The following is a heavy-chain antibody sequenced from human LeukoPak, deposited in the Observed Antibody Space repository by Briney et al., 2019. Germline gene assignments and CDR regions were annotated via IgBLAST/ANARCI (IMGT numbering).Heavy chain of an antibody. CDR2: IWYDGSNK. CDR1: GFIFSSYA. CDR3: GRGYYGDYGYGMDV. D-gene: IGHD4-17*01. V-gene: IGHV3-33*08. J-gene: IGHJ6*02. Sequence: GGSLRLSCAASGFIFSSYALTWVRQAPGKGLEWVAVIWYDGSNKYYADSVKGRFTISRDNSKNTLYLQMNSLRAEDTAVYYCGRGYYGDYGYGMDVWGQGTTVTVSS.